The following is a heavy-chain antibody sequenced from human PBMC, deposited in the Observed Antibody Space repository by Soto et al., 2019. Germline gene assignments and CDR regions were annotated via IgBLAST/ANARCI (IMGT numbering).Heavy chain of an antibody. J-gene: IGHJ6*04. CDR1: GFTFSSYA. V-gene: IGHV3-30-3*01. CDR3: AREVQSGSYFLPYYYYHYGMDF. D-gene: IGHD1-26*01. CDR2: ISYDGSNK. Sequence: GVLRLSCAASGFTFSSYAMHWVRQAPGKGLEWVAVISYDGSNKYYADSVKGRFTISRDNSKNTLYLQMNSLRAEDTAVYYCAREVQSGSYFLPYYYYHYGMDFWGKGTTVTV.